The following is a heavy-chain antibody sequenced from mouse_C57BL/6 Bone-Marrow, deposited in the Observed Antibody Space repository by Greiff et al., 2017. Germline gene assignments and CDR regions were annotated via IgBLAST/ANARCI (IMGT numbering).Heavy chain of an antibody. J-gene: IGHJ4*01. V-gene: IGHV1-69*01. CDR1: GYTFTSYW. CDR3: ASPNWDGAMDY. CDR2: IDPSDSYT. Sequence: QVQLKQPGAELVMPGASVKLSCKASGYTFTSYWMHRVKQRPGQGLEWIGEIDPSDSYTNYNQKFKGKSTLTVDKSSSTAYMQLSSLTSEDSAVYYCASPNWDGAMDYWGQGTSVTVSS. D-gene: IGHD4-1*02.